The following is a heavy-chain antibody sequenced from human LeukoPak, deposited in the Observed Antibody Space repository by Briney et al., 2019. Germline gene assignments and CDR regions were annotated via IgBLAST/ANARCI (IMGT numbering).Heavy chain of an antibody. CDR1: GFTFSNCW. V-gene: IGHV3-7*01. CDR3: ATSRLRAAYDI. CDR2: IKYDGTEK. D-gene: IGHD4-17*01. J-gene: IGHJ3*02. Sequence: GGSLRLSCAASGFTFSNCWMTWVRQAPGKGLEWLTNIKYDGTEKHYADSVRGRFTISRDNAKNSLSLQMNSLRAEDTAVYYCATSRLRAAYDIWGLGTLVTVSS.